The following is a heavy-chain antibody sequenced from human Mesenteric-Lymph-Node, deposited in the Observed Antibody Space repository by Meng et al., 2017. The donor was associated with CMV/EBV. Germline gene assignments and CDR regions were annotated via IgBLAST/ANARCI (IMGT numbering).Heavy chain of an antibody. D-gene: IGHD2/OR15-2a*01. CDR3: AGGLSTLDWFDP. Sequence: SETLSLTCTVSGGSISSGGYYWSWIRQHPGKGLEWIGYIYYRGTTYYNPSLKSRVTISVDTSKNQFSLKMSSVTAADTAVYYCAGGLSTLDWFDPWGQGTLVTVSS. CDR2: IYYRGTT. CDR1: GGSISSGGYY. J-gene: IGHJ5*02. V-gene: IGHV4-31*03.